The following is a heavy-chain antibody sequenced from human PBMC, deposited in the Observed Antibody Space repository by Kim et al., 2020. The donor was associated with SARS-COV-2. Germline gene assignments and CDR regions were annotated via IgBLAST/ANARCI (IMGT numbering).Heavy chain of an antibody. Sequence: YAQKVQGRVTMTRDTSTSTVYMELSSLRSEDTAVYYCARRADDYYYGMDVWGQGTTVTVSS. V-gene: IGHV1-46*01. J-gene: IGHJ6*02. CDR3: ARRADDYYYGMDV.